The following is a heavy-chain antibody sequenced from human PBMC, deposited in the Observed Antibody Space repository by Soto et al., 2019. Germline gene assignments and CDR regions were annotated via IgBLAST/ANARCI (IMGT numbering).Heavy chain of an antibody. J-gene: IGHJ6*02. CDR1: GFTFSSYG. Sequence: GGSLRLSCAASGFTFSSYGMHWVRQAPGKGLEWVAVISYDGSKKYYTDSVRGRFTISRDNSKNTLYLQMNILRAEDTAVYYCVKVLIAAAGTTYYYGMHVSGQGSMVTVSS. CDR3: VKVLIAAAGTTYYYGMHV. CDR2: ISYDGSKK. D-gene: IGHD6-13*01. V-gene: IGHV3-30*18.